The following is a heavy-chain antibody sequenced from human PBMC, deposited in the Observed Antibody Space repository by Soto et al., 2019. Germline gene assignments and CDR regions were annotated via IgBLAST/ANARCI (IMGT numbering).Heavy chain of an antibody. D-gene: IGHD2-21*01. CDR2: IYVTGAV. CDR1: GAALNSGNYY. Sequence: PSETLSLTCSVSGAALNSGNYYWSWIRQVPGKGLEWIGHIYVTGAVDYNPSLRDRITISQDTSERQFSLNLRLVTAADTAVYYCARLRIATNNYKWFDPRGQGTLVTVSS. V-gene: IGHV4-31*03. CDR3: ARLRIATNNYKWFDP. J-gene: IGHJ5*02.